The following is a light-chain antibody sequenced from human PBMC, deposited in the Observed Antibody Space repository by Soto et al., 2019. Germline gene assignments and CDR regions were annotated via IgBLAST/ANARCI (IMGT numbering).Light chain of an antibody. CDR1: SSNIGNQY. CDR2: DNN. V-gene: IGLV1-51*01. J-gene: IGLJ2*01. CDR3: AAWNGSLSVAV. Sequence: QSVLTQPPSVSAAPGQKVTISCSGSSSNIGNQYVSWYQQLPGTTPKLLIYDNNKRPSGIPDRFSGSKSGTSATLGIAGLQTGDEAEYYCAAWNGSLSVAVFGGGTKLTVL.